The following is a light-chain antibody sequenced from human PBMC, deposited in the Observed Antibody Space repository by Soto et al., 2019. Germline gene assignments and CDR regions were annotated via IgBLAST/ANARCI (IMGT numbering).Light chain of an antibody. V-gene: IGKV1-5*01. J-gene: IGKJ1*01. CDR2: DVS. CDR3: QQYHTYWWT. Sequence: DIQMTQSPSTLSASIGDTVTLTCRASQSLTGRLAWYQQKPGRPPKLLIYDVSILESGVPSRFSGSESGADFTLTISSLRPDDFATFYCQQYHTYWWTFGQGTKVEIK. CDR1: QSLTGR.